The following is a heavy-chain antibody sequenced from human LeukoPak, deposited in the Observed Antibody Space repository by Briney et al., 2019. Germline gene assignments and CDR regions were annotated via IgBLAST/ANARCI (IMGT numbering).Heavy chain of an antibody. Sequence: PSQTLSLTCTVSGVSISSGGYYWTWMRQHPGKGLEWIGYVFYSGTTYYSPSLKSRVTMSVDTSKKQFSLKLSSVTAADTAVYYCASLWPFYSDSSAYYFVHWGQGTLVTVSS. CDR3: ASLWPFYSDSSAYYFVH. CDR1: GVSISSGGYY. D-gene: IGHD3-22*01. J-gene: IGHJ1*01. V-gene: IGHV4-31*03. CDR2: VFYSGTT.